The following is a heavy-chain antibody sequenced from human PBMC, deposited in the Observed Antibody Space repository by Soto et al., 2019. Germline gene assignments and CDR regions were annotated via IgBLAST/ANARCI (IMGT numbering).Heavy chain of an antibody. J-gene: IGHJ6*02. CDR1: GYMFNKYG. V-gene: IGHV1-18*01. D-gene: IGHD2-21*01. Sequence: GASVKVSCKASGYMFNKYGIAWVRLAAGQGLEWMGYVSAHDGKTDYAEKFQDRVTMTTDTSANTGYMELTSLRSDDRAVYYCARFGLRAVDYYYGMDVWGQGTSVTVSS. CDR2: VSAHDGKT. CDR3: ARFGLRAVDYYYGMDV.